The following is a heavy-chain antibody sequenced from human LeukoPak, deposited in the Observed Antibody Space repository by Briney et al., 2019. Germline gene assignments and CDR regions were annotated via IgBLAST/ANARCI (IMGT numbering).Heavy chain of an antibody. CDR3: ARDGWDNWFDP. D-gene: IGHD6-19*01. Sequence: PSETLSLTCTVSGGSISSGGYYWSWLRQHPGKGLEWIGYIYYSGSTYYNPSLKSRVTISVDTSKNQFSLKLSSVTAADTAVYYCARDGWDNWFDPWGQGTLVTVSS. CDR2: IYYSGST. J-gene: IGHJ5*02. V-gene: IGHV4-31*03. CDR1: GGSISSGGYY.